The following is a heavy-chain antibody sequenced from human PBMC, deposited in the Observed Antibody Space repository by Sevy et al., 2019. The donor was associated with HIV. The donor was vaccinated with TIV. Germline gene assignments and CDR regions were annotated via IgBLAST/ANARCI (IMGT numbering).Heavy chain of an antibody. D-gene: IGHD4-4*01. CDR2: IYYSGST. CDR1: GGSVSSGSYY. V-gene: IGHV4-61*01. CDR3: ASTYMTTGFDP. J-gene: IGHJ5*02. Sequence: SETLSLTCTVSGGSVSSGSYYWSWIRQPPGKGMEWIGYIYYSGSTNYNPSLKSRVTISVDTSKNQFSLKLSSVTAAETAVYYCASTYMTTGFDPWGQGTLVTVSS.